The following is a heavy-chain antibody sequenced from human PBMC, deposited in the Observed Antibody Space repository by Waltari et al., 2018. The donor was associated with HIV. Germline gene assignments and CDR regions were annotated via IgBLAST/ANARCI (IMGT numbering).Heavy chain of an antibody. CDR2: IKSKTDGGTT. CDR1: GFTFSTAW. D-gene: IGHD6-19*01. V-gene: IGHV3-15*01. CDR3: TTSPSYSSGWALRY. Sequence: EVQLVESGGGLVKPGGSLRLSCAASGFTFSTAWMSWVRQPPGKGLEWVGRIKSKTDGGTTDYAAPVKGRFTISRDDSKNTLYLQMNSLKTEDTAVYYCTTSPSYSSGWALRYWGQGTLVTVSS. J-gene: IGHJ4*02.